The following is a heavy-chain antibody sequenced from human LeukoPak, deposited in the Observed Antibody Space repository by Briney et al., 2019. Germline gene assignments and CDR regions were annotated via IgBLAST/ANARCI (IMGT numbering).Heavy chain of an antibody. CDR3: ARHTDIAPLSSLKY. D-gene: IGHD6-13*01. Sequence: SETLSLTCTVSGGSISSYYWSWIRQPPGKGLEWIGHIYYSGSTHYNPSLKSRVTISVDTSKNQFSLKLSSVTAADTAVYYCARHTDIAPLSSLKYWGQGTLVTVSS. CDR1: GGSISSYY. J-gene: IGHJ4*02. CDR2: IYYSGST. V-gene: IGHV4-59*08.